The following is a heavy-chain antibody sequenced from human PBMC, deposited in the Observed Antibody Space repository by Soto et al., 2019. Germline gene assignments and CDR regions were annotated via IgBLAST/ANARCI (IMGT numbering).Heavy chain of an antibody. CDR3: AAEARSSWYVGPDY. J-gene: IGHJ4*02. D-gene: IGHD6-13*01. V-gene: IGHV3-21*01. CDR2: ISSSSSYI. Sequence: GGSLRLSCAASGFTFSSYSMNWVRQAPGKGLEWVSSISSSSSYIYYADSVKGRFTISRDNAKNSLYLQMNSLRVEDTAVYYCAAEARSSWYVGPDYWGQGTLVTVSS. CDR1: GFTFSSYS.